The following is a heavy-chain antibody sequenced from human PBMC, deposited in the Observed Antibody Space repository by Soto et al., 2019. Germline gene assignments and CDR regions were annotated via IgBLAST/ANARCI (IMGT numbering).Heavy chain of an antibody. CDR2: IYYSGST. J-gene: IGHJ4*02. V-gene: IGHV4-30-4*01. D-gene: IGHD3-22*01. Sequence: SATLSLTCTVSGGSISSGDYYWSWIRQPPGKGLEWIGYIYYSGSTYYNPSLKSRVTISVDTSKNQFSLKLSSVTAADTAVYYCARVGSYYDSIGIWGQGTLVTVSS. CDR1: GGSISSGDYY. CDR3: ARVGSYYDSIGI.